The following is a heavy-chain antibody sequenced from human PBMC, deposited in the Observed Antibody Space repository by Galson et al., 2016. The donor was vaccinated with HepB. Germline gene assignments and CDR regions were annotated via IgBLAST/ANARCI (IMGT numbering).Heavy chain of an antibody. D-gene: IGHD3-16*01. J-gene: IGHJ5*02. V-gene: IGHV3-74*01. CDR3: ANFFTDWGASS. CDR2: ISSDGSFT. CDR1: GFAFSNFW. Sequence: SLRLSCAGSGFAFSNFWMHWVRQVPGKGLEWVARISSDGSFTGYVDSVRGRFIIFRDNAENILYLQMNSLRPEDTAVYDCANFFTDWGASSWGQGTLVSVSS.